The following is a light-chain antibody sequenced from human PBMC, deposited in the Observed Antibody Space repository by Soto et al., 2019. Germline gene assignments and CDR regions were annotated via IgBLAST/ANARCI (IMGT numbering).Light chain of an antibody. Sequence: QTVVTQEPSLTVSPGGTVTLTCGSSTGAVTSGHYVFWFQQKPGQAPRTLIYDTSNKHSWTPARFSGSLLGGKAALTLSGAQPEDEAEYYCLLSYNGASVVFGGGTKLTVL. V-gene: IGLV7-46*01. CDR2: DTS. CDR3: LLSYNGASVV. J-gene: IGLJ2*01. CDR1: TGAVTSGHY.